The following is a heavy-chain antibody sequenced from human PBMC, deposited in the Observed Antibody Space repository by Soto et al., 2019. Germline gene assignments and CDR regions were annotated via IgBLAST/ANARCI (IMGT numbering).Heavy chain of an antibody. CDR2: VTTDGSDT. J-gene: IGHJ1*01. CDR1: GFTFTKSW. V-gene: IGHV3-74*01. CDR3: ARDQSVSGPTTIHH. Sequence: EVQLVESGGGLVQPGGSLRLSCAGSGFTFTKSWMHWVRQTPGKGLEWVSRVTTDGSDTIYADAVKRRFTISRDNAKNTLYLQMNSLTAEDTAMYYCARDQSVSGPTTIHHWGQGALVTVSS. D-gene: IGHD6-19*01.